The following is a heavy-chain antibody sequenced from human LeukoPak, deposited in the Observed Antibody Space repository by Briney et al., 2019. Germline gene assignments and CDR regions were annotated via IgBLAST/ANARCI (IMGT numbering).Heavy chain of an antibody. D-gene: IGHD2-15*01. CDR2: MNPNSGNT. CDR3: ARGGCSGGSCYSLEHHFDY. J-gene: IGHJ4*02. CDR1: GYTFTSYD. Sequence: ASVKVSCKASGYTFTSYDINWVRQATGQGLEWMGWMNPNSGNTGYAQKFQGRVTMTRNTSISTAYMELSSLRSEDTAVYYCARGGCSGGSCYSLEHHFDYWGQGTLVTVSS. V-gene: IGHV1-8*01.